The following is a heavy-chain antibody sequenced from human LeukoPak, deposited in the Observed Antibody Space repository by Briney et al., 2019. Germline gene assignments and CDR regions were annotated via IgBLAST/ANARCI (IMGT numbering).Heavy chain of an antibody. D-gene: IGHD2-2*01. CDR3: ARGRPASFDP. CDR2: MNPNSGNT. Sequence: ASVKVSCKASGYTFTGYYMHWVRQATGQGLEWMGWMNPNSGNTGYAQKFQGRVTITRDTSISTAYMELGSLRSEDTAVYYCARGRPASFDPWGQGTLVTVSS. V-gene: IGHV1-8*03. CDR1: GYTFTGYY. J-gene: IGHJ5*02.